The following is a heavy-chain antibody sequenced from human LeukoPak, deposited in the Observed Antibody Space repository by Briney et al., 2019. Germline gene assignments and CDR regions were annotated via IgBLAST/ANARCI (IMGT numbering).Heavy chain of an antibody. Sequence: GGSLRLSCGASGFTLSSYWMSWARQAPGRGLEWVANINQDGSEKYYVDSVKGRFTISRDNSKNTLYLQMNSLRAEDTAVYYCAKSISRSGYYDYWGQGTLVTVSS. CDR3: AKSISRSGYYDY. D-gene: IGHD3-22*01. V-gene: IGHV3-7*03. CDR1: GFTLSSYW. J-gene: IGHJ4*02. CDR2: INQDGSEK.